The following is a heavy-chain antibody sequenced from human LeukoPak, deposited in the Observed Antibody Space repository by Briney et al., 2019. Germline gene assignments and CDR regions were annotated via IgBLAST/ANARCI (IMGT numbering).Heavy chain of an antibody. V-gene: IGHV4-61*02. CDR2: IYTSGST. CDR3: AREAALGSIMRSSELDY. Sequence: SQTLSLTCTVSGGSISSGSYYWSWIRQPAGKGLEWIGRIYTSGSTNYNPSLKSRVTISVDTSKNQFSLKLSSVTAADTAVYYCAREAALGSIMRSSELDYWGQGTLVTVSS. J-gene: IGHJ4*02. CDR1: GGSISSGSYY. D-gene: IGHD3-16*01.